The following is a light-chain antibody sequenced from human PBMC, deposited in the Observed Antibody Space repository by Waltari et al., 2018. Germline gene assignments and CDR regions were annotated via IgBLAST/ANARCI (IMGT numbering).Light chain of an antibody. CDR3: AQRNDWPIT. J-gene: IGKJ5*01. V-gene: IGKV3-11*01. Sequence: DIVLTQSPATLSLSPGESATLSCRASQYINADLAWYQQKPGQAPRLFVYDASNSATGIPARVSGSGSGTDFTLTISSLDPEDSAVYYCAQRNDWPITFGQGTRVEIK. CDR2: DAS. CDR1: QYINAD.